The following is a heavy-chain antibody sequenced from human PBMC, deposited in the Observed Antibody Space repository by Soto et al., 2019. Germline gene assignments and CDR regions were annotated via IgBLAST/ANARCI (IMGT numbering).Heavy chain of an antibody. D-gene: IGHD3-16*02. CDR1: GYTFTELS. V-gene: IGHV1-24*01. CDR2: FDPEDGET. J-gene: IGHJ6*02. Sequence: ASVKVSCKVSGYTFTELSMHWVRQAPGKGLEWMGGFDPEDGETIYAQKFQGRVTMTEDTSTDTAYMELSSLRSEDTAVYYCAREAFYDYVWGSYRLKRYYYYGMDVWGQGTTVTVSS. CDR3: AREAFYDYVWGSYRLKRYYYYGMDV.